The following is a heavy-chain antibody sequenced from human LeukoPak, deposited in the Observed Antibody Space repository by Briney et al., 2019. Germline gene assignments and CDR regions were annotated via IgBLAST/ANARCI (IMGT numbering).Heavy chain of an antibody. D-gene: IGHD6-13*01. CDR3: ARDHDSSSCPYFDY. CDR1: GFTFSSYA. Sequence: GGSLRLSCAASGFTFSSYAMSWVRQAPGKGLEWVSTISISGGSTYYADSVKGRFTISRDNAKNSLYLQMNSLRAEDTAVYYCARDHDSSSCPYFDYWGQGTLVTVSS. CDR2: ISISGGST. V-gene: IGHV3-23*01. J-gene: IGHJ4*02.